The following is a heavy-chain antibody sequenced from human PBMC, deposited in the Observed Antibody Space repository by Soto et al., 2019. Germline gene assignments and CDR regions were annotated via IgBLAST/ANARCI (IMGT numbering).Heavy chain of an antibody. CDR2: IRGGGGNT. Sequence: GGSLRLSCAASGLTFSRNAMSWVRQAPGKGLEWVSSIRGGGGNTNYADSVKGRFTISRDNSNSMLYLQMNNVRAEDTAVYFCAKLVNSDSDYWGQGTLVTVSS. J-gene: IGHJ4*02. CDR3: AKLVNSDSDY. D-gene: IGHD3-16*02. V-gene: IGHV3-23*01. CDR1: GLTFSRNA.